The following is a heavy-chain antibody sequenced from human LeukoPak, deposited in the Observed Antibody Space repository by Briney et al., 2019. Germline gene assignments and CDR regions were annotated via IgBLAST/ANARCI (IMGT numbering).Heavy chain of an antibody. J-gene: IGHJ4*02. CDR1: GYTFTSYG. CDR3: ARDSREVYYYDSSGYYYPGDY. V-gene: IGHV1-18*01. D-gene: IGHD3-22*01. Sequence: ASVKVSCKASGYTFTSYGISWVRQAPGQGLEWMGWISAYNGNTNYARKLQGRVTMTTDTSTSTAYMELRSLRSDDTAVYYCARDSREVYYYDSSGYYYPGDYWGQGTLVTVSS. CDR2: ISAYNGNT.